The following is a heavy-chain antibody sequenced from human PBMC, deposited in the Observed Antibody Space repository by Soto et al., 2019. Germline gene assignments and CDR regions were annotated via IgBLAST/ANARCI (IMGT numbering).Heavy chain of an antibody. CDR2: IYYSGST. D-gene: IGHD2-21*01. CDR1: SGSISTDDW. CDR3: ARDSGDTTDYYYYYGMDV. V-gene: IGHV4-31*11. J-gene: IGHJ6*02. Sequence: PSETLSLTCAVSSGSISTDDWWSWVRQPPGKGLEWIGYIYYSGSTYYNPSLKSRVTISVDTSKNQFSLKLSSVTAADTAVYYCARDSGDTTDYYYYYGMDVWGQGTTVTVSS.